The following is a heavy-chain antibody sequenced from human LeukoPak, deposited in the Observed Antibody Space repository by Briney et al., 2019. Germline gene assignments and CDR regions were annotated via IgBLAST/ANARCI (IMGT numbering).Heavy chain of an antibody. CDR2: IYYSGST. V-gene: IGHV4-59*01. D-gene: IGHD6-19*01. CDR1: GGSISSYY. CDR3: ARGGSGWYGYYFDY. J-gene: IGHJ4*02. Sequence: SETLSLTWTVSGGSISSYYWSWIRQPPVKGLEWIGYIYYSGSTNYNPSLKSRVTISVDTSKDQFSLKLCSVTAADTAVYYCARGGSGWYGYYFDYWGQGTLVTVSS.